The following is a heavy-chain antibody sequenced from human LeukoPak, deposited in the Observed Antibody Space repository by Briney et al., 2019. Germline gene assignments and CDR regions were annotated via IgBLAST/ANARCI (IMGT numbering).Heavy chain of an antibody. J-gene: IGHJ6*02. CDR3: ARRGSAAHYYAMDL. Sequence: GESLKISCKGSGYSFSRYWIGWVRQMPGKGLEWMGTIYPGDSETRYSPSFQGQVTISADKSINSAYLQWSGLKASDTAMYCARRGSAAHYYAMDLWGQGTPVTVSS. CDR2: IYPGDSET. V-gene: IGHV5-51*01. CDR1: GYSFSRYW. D-gene: IGHD2-15*01.